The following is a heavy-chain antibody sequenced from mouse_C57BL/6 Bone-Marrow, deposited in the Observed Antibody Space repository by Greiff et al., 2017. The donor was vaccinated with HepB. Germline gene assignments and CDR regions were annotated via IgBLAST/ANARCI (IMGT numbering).Heavy chain of an antibody. D-gene: IGHD2-5*01. Sequence: EVMLVESGGGLVQPGGSLSLSCAASGFTFTDYYMSWVRQPQGKALEWLGFIRNKANGYTTEYSASVKGRFTISRDNSQSILYLQMNALRAEDSATYYCARFSYYSNCLDYWGQGTTLTVSS. CDR1: GFTFTDYY. V-gene: IGHV7-3*01. CDR2: IRNKANGYTT. CDR3: ARFSYYSNCLDY. J-gene: IGHJ2*01.